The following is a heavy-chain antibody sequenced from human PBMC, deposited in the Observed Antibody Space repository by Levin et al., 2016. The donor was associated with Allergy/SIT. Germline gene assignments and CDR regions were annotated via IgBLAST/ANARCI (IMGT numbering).Heavy chain of an antibody. Sequence: GESLKISCAASGFTFSTFWSELAPPGSRQGAGVGGPDSGLTEVKKYYADSVKGRFAISRDRSRVYLQMSSLSAEDTAVYYCARDLSFSTYWPAYWGQGTLVTVSS. V-gene: IGHV3-33*08. CDR2: SGLTEVK. D-gene: IGHD2/OR15-2a*01. CDR1: GFTFSTFW. J-gene: IGHJ4*02. CDR3: ARDLSFSTYWPAY.